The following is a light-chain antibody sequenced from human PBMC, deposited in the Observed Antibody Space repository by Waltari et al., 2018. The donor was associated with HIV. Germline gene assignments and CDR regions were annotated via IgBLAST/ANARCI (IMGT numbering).Light chain of an antibody. V-gene: IGLV5-45*01. CDR1: SAINIGTYR. Sequence: QAVLTQPASLSASPGASASLTCTLRSAINIGTYRIYWFQQQPGSPPQYLLRYKSDSDKHQGSGVPSRFSGSKDASANAGILLVSGLQSDDEADYYCMIWHNSAWVFGGGTKLTVL. CDR2: YKSDSDK. J-gene: IGLJ3*02. CDR3: MIWHNSAWV.